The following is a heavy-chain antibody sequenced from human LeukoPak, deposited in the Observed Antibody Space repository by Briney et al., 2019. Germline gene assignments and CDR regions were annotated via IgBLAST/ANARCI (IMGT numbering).Heavy chain of an antibody. CDR1: GGSISSSSYY. D-gene: IGHD6-6*01. CDR3: ARARYSSSQDAYYFDY. Sequence: PSETLSLTCTVSGGSISSSSYYWSWIRQPPGKGLEWIGYIYYSGSTNYNPSLKSRVTISVDTSKNQFSLKLSSVTAADTAVYYCARARYSSSQDAYYFDYWGQGTLVTVSS. CDR2: IYYSGST. V-gene: IGHV4-61*01. J-gene: IGHJ4*02.